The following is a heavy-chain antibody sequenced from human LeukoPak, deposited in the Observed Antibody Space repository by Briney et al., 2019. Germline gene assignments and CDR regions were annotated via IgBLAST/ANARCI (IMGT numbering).Heavy chain of an antibody. CDR1: GYTFTGYY. D-gene: IGHD3/OR15-3a*01. CDR2: INPNSGGT. Sequence: ASVEVSCKASGYTFTGYYMHWVRQAPGQGLEWMGWINPNSGGTNYAQKFQGRVTMTRDTSISTAYMELSRLRSDDTAVYYCARDPGDWAYYFDYWGQGTLSPSPQ. V-gene: IGHV1-2*02. J-gene: IGHJ4*02. CDR3: ARDPGDWAYYFDY.